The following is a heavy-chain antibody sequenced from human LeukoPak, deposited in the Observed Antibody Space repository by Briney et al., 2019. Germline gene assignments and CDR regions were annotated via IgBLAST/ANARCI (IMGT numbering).Heavy chain of an antibody. CDR3: ARHRAEMATITDDAFDM. CDR2: IYSTGST. J-gene: IGHJ3*02. Sequence: SETLSLTCTVSGSSIGTYSWSWIRHPPGKGLGWIAYIYSTGSTHYNPSLKSRATMSLDTSKNPFSLRLSSVTAADTAVFYCARHRAEMATITDDAFDMWGQGTMVTVSS. D-gene: IGHD5-24*01. V-gene: IGHV4-4*09. CDR1: GSSIGTYS.